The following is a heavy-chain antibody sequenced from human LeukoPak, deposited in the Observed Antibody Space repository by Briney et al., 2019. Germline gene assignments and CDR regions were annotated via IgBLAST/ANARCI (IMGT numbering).Heavy chain of an antibody. CDR2: IRHDGSKA. V-gene: IGHV3-30*02. CDR1: GFTFSSYG. Sequence: GGSLRLSCAASGFTFSSYGMHWVRQAPGKGLEWVAHIRHDGSKAFYADSVEGRFTISRDNVKNTLYLQINSLRVEDSAVYYCAKVVGYSDYWGQGTLVTVSS. D-gene: IGHD5-12*01. CDR3: AKVVGYSDY. J-gene: IGHJ4*02.